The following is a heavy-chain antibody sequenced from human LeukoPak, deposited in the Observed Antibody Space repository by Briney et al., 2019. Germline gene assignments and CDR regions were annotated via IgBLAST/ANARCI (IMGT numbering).Heavy chain of an antibody. J-gene: IGHJ3*02. V-gene: IGHV4-30-4*01. Sequence: SETLSLTCTVSGGSISSGDYYWSWIRQPPGKGLEWIGYIYYSGSTYYNPSLKSRVTISVDTSKNQFSLKLSSVTAADTAVYYCARQKWISAFDIWGQGTMVTVSS. CDR1: GGSISSGDYY. D-gene: IGHD5-12*01. CDR2: IYYSGST. CDR3: ARQKWISAFDI.